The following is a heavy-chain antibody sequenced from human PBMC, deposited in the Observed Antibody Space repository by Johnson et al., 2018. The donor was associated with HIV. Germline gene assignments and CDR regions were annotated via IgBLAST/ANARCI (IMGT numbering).Heavy chain of an antibody. Sequence: QMQLVESGGGVVQPGRSLRLSCAASGFTFSSYAMHWVRQAPGKGLEWVAFISFDGSNKYFGGSVEGRFDISRENSKNTVYLQMNNVRAEDTAMFYCTRGRFLDAFDVWGQGTMVTVSS. CDR3: TRGRFLDAFDV. CDR1: GFTFSSYA. V-gene: IGHV3-30*09. D-gene: IGHD2-15*01. J-gene: IGHJ3*01. CDR2: ISFDGSNK.